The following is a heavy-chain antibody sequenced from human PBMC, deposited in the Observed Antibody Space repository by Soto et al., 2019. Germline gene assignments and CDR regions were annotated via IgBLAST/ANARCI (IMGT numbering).Heavy chain of an antibody. CDR1: SGSIRRDY. J-gene: IGHJ4*02. D-gene: IGHD1-26*01. CDR3: ARDTTNLAFDS. V-gene: IGHV4-4*07. Sequence: AETLSLTCTVSSGSIRRDYWNWIRQHAGKGLEWIGRIYTSGNTYYNPSLKSRVSMALDTSKNQFSLNLTSVTAADTAIYYCARDTTNLAFDSLGPGTLVNVS. CDR2: IYTSGNT.